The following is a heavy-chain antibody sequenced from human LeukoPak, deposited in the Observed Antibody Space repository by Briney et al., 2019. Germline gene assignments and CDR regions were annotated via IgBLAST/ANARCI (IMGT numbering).Heavy chain of an antibody. CDR1: GLIFDDYT. CDR2: ARGQNT. D-gene: IGHD6-19*01. Sequence: GGSLRLSCATSGLIFDDYTLHWLRQTPGKGLEWVSLARGQNTLYSDSVKGRFTISRDNSKNTLYLQMNSLRAEDTAVYYCAKEHRHSSGWYYFDYWGQGTLVTVSS. J-gene: IGHJ4*02. V-gene: IGHV3-43*01. CDR3: AKEHRHSSGWYYFDY.